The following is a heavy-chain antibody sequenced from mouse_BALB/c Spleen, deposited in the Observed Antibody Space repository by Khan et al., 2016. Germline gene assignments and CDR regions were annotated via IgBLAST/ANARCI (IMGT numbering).Heavy chain of an antibody. CDR1: GYTFTSYY. CDR3: TRGGYDYDY. D-gene: IGHD2-4*01. V-gene: IGHV1S81*02. Sequence: QVQLKESGAELVKPGASVKLSCKASGYTFTSYYMYWVKQRPGQGLEWIGEINPSNGGTNFNEKFKSKATLTVDKSASTASMQLSSLTSEDSAVYYCTRGGYDYDYWGQGTTLTVSS. J-gene: IGHJ2*01. CDR2: INPSNGGT.